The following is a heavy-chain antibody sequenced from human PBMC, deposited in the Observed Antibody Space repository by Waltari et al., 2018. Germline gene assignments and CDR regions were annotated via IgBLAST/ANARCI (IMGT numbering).Heavy chain of an antibody. V-gene: IGHV4-39*01. CDR1: GGSISSSSYY. J-gene: IGHJ3*02. CDR2: IYYSGST. D-gene: IGHD5-18*01. CDR3: ARLDVDTAMVIAFDI. Sequence: QLQLQESGPGLVKPSETLSLTCTVSGGSISSSSYYWGWIRQPPGKGLEWLGSIYYSGSTYYNPSLKSRVTISVDTSKNQFSLKLSSVTAADTAVYYCARLDVDTAMVIAFDIWGQGTMVTVSS.